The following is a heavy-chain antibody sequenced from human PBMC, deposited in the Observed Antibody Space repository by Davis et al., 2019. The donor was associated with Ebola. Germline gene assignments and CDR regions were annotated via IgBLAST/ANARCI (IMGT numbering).Heavy chain of an antibody. Sequence: PSETLSLTCAASGFVFSNYVMSWVRRAPGKGLEWVSSISSSSSYIYYADSVKGRFTISRDNAKNSLYLQMNSLRDEDTAVYYCARAEPTYYYGSGRYQTLYYFDYWGQGTLVTVSS. CDR3: ARAEPTYYYGSGRYQTLYYFDY. D-gene: IGHD3-10*01. CDR2: ISSSSSYI. CDR1: GFVFSNYV. J-gene: IGHJ4*02. V-gene: IGHV3-21*01.